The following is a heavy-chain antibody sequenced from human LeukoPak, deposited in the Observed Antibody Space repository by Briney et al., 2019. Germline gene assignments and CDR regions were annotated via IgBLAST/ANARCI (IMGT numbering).Heavy chain of an antibody. CDR2: IKGAESEQ. D-gene: IGHD1-26*01. CDR1: GLTFSNHW. V-gene: IGHV3-7*03. J-gene: IGHJ4*01. CDR3: ARDWSDLTTNAPYY. Sequence: GGSLSLSCAASGLTFSNHWMSAVRQAPAKGVEWVASIKGAESEQHYVDSVRGRFTISRDNAKNSVFLQMNRLRVEDTAVYYCARDWSDLTTNAPYYWGQGTLITVSS.